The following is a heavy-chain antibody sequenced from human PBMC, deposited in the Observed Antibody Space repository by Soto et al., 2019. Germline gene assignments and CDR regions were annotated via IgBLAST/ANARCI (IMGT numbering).Heavy chain of an antibody. J-gene: IGHJ4*02. CDR1: GFTFSSYA. Sequence: PGGSLRLSCAASGFTFSSYAMSWVRQAPGKGLEWVSAISGSGGSTNYADSVKGRFTISRDNSKNTLYLQMNSLRAEDTAVYYCAKETSSASYGIEFFDYWGQGTLVTVSS. D-gene: IGHD5-18*01. V-gene: IGHV3-23*01. CDR3: AKETSSASYGIEFFDY. CDR2: ISGSGGST.